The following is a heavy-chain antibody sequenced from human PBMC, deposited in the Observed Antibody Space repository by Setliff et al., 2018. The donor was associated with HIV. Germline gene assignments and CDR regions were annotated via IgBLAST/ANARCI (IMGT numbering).Heavy chain of an antibody. J-gene: IGHJ3*02. CDR1: GYTFTNYY. CDR2: INPSGGST. D-gene: IGHD6-25*01. CDR3: ARLSSAAMWGGGAFDI. V-gene: IGHV1-46*01. Sequence: ASVKVSCKASGYTFTNYYMHWVRQAPGQGLEWMGIINPSGGSTSYQQIFQGRVTMTRDTSASTAYMELSGLGFEDTAVYYCARLSSAAMWGGGAFDIWGQGTMVTVSS.